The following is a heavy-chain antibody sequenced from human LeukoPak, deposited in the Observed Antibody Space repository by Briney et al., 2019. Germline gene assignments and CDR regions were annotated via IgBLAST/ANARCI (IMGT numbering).Heavy chain of an antibody. CDR2: ISGSGVSA. J-gene: IGHJ4*02. D-gene: IGHD2-15*01. Sequence: GGSLRLSCAASGFTFGTYAMSWVRQAPGKGLEWVSTISGSGVSAYYADSVKGRFTISRDNSKNTLYLQMNSLRAEDTAVYYCAKGKPPDIVVVVAAFDYWGQGSLVAVSS. V-gene: IGHV3-23*01. CDR3: AKGKPPDIVVVVAAFDY. CDR1: GFTFGTYA.